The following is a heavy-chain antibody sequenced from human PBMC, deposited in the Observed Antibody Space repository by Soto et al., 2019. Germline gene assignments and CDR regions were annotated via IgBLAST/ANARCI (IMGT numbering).Heavy chain of an antibody. D-gene: IGHD6-13*01. J-gene: IGHJ5*02. Sequence: GGSLRLSCAASGFTFSSYGMHWVRQAPGKGLEWVAVIWYDGSNKYYADSVKGRFTISRDNSKNTLYLQMNSLRAEDTAVYYCAAAGIGFHPWGQGTLVTAPQ. CDR3: AAAGIGFHP. V-gene: IGHV3-33*01. CDR2: IWYDGSNK. CDR1: GFTFSSYG.